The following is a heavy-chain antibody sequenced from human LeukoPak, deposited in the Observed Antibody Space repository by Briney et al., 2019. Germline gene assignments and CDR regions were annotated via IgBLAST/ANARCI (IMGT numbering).Heavy chain of an antibody. V-gene: IGHV4-38-2*01. J-gene: IGHJ1*01. CDR3: ARTPYSSSSAYFQH. CDR1: GYSISSGYY. CDR2: IYHSGST. D-gene: IGHD6-6*01. Sequence: SETLSLTCAVSGYSISSGYYWGWIRQPPGKGLEWIGSIYHSGSTYYNPSLKSRVTISVDTSKNQFSLKLSSVTAADTAVYYCARTPYSSSSAYFQHWGQGTLVTVSS.